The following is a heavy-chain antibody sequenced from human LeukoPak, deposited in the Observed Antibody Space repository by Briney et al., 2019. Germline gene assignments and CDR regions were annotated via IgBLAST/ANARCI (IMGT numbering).Heavy chain of an antibody. Sequence: SETLSLTCAVYGGSFSGYYWSWIRQLPGKGLEWIGEINHSGSTNYNPSLKSRVTISVDTSKNQFSLKLSSVTAADTAVYYCARVTLLPSTIKNNWFDPWGQGTLVAVSS. CDR2: INHSGST. J-gene: IGHJ5*02. D-gene: IGHD2-2*01. V-gene: IGHV4-34*01. CDR1: GGSFSGYY. CDR3: ARVTLLPSTIKNNWFDP.